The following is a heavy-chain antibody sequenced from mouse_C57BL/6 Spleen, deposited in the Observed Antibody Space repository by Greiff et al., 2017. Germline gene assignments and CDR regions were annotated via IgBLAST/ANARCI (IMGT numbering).Heavy chain of an antibody. CDR2: IYPGDGDT. V-gene: IGHV1-80*01. Sequence: VKLVESGAELVKPGASVKISCKASGYAFSSYWMNWVKQRPGKGLEWIGQIYPGDGDTNYNGKFKGKATLTADKSSSTAYMQLSSLTSEDSAVYFCARDPGYYFDYWGQGTTLTVSS. CDR1: GYAFSSYW. CDR3: ARDPGYYFDY. J-gene: IGHJ2*01.